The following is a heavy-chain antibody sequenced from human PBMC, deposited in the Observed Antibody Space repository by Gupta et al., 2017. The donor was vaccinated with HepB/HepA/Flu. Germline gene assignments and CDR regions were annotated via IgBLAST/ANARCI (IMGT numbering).Heavy chain of an antibody. CDR3: AKNRGDSGKYLDSSFDY. Sequence: QVQLVESGGGVVQPERSLPLSCAASGFSFSNYGMHWFRQAPGKGLEWGAVISNDGTIKYYADSVEGRVNKSRNNAENTLYLQMNSLRGEDTAIYYGAKNRGDSGKYLDSSFDYWGQGSRGTVSS. V-gene: IGHV3-30*18. D-gene: IGHD1-26*01. J-gene: IGHJ4*02. CDR1: GFSFSNYG. CDR2: ISNDGTIK.